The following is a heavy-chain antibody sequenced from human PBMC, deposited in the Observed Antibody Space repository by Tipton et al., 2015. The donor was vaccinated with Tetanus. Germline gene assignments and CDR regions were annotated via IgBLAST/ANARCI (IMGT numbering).Heavy chain of an antibody. CDR3: ARGPSEQLGYFDY. Sequence: GLVKPSETLSLTCAVYGESFSGYYWSWIRQPPGKGLEWIGEINHSGSTNYNPSLKSRVTISVDTSKNQFSLKLSSVTAADTAVYYCARGPSEQLGYFDYWGQGTLVTVSS. CDR2: INHSGST. V-gene: IGHV4-34*01. D-gene: IGHD6-13*01. J-gene: IGHJ4*02. CDR1: GESFSGYY.